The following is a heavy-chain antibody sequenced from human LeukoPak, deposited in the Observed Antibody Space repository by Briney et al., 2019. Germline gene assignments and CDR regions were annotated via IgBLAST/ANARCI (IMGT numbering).Heavy chain of an antibody. CDR3: ASQTPSFNWFDP. J-gene: IGHJ5*02. CDR1: GGTFSSYA. CDR2: IIPIFGTA. Sequence: SVKVSCKASGGTFSSYAISWVRQAPGQGLEWMGGIIPIFGTANYAQKFQGRVTITADESTSTAYMELSSLRSEDTAVYYCASQTPSFNWFDPWGQGILVTVSS. D-gene: IGHD3-16*02. V-gene: IGHV1-69*13.